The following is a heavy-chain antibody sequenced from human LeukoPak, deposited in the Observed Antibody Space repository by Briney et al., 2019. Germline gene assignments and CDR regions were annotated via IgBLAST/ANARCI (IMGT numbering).Heavy chain of an antibody. CDR3: ARVFVGYCSGASCPWDY. D-gene: IGHD2-15*01. J-gene: IGHJ4*02. V-gene: IGHV3-48*02. Sequence: QSGGSLRLSCAASGFTFSSYSINWVRQAPGKGLEWVSYISSSSSTIYYADSVKGRFTISRDNAKNSLYLQMNSLRDEDTAVYYCARVFVGYCSGASCPWDYWGQGTLVTVSS. CDR2: ISSSSSTI. CDR1: GFTFSSYS.